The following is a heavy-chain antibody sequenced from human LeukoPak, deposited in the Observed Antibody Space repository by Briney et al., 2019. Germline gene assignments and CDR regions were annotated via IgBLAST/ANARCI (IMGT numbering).Heavy chain of an antibody. CDR3: ASEISGGTFYSSSSGFLDY. V-gene: IGHV3-48*01. CDR2: ISSSSSTI. J-gene: IGHJ4*02. CDR1: GFTFSSYS. D-gene: IGHD6-6*01. Sequence: PGGSLRLSCAASGFTFSSYSMNWVRQAPGKGLEWVSYISSSSSTIYYADSVKGRFTISRDNAKNSLYLQMNSLRAEDTAVYYCASEISGGTFYSSSSGFLDYWGQGTLVTVSS.